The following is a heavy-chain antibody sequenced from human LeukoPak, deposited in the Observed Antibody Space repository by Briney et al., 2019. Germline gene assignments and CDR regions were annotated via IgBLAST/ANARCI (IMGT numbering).Heavy chain of an antibody. D-gene: IGHD6-13*01. CDR3: VRNTGTTWYGYYFDS. CDR2: INWNGDST. CDR1: GFTFDDYG. V-gene: IGHV3-20*04. J-gene: IGHJ4*02. Sequence: RPGGSLRVSCAASGFTFDDYGMSWVRQAPGKGLEWVSGINWNGDSTGYVESVKGRFTISRDNAKNSLYLQMNSLRAEDTAFYYCVRNTGTTWYGYYFDSWGQGTLVTVSS.